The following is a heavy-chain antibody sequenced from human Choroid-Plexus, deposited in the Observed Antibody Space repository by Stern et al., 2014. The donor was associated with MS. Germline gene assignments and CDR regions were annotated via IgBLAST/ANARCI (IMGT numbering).Heavy chain of an antibody. J-gene: IGHJ4*02. CDR2: IHYTGST. Sequence: QLQLQESGPGLVKPSETLSLTCTVSGGPISSSSYYWGWIRQPPGKGLEWIGTIHYTGSTNYNPSLKSRVTFSVDMPRNQFSLKLGSVTAADTAVYYCASWVGARRRRFDYWGQGTLVTVSS. V-gene: IGHV4-39*01. CDR1: GGPISSSSYY. CDR3: ASWVGARRRRFDY. D-gene: IGHD1-26*01.